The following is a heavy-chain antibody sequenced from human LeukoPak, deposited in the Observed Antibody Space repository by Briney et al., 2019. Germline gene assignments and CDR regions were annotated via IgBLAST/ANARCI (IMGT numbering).Heavy chain of an antibody. D-gene: IGHD6-13*01. CDR2: IYYSGST. CDR3: ARERTIAAAGTRAYYYYMDV. CDR1: GGSISSYY. J-gene: IGHJ6*03. Sequence: PSETLSLTCTVSGGSISSYYWSWIRQPPGKGLEWIGYIYYSGSTNYNPSPKSRVTISVDTSKNQFSLKLSSVTAADTAVYYCARERTIAAAGTRAYYYYMDVWGKGTTVTVSS. V-gene: IGHV4-59*01.